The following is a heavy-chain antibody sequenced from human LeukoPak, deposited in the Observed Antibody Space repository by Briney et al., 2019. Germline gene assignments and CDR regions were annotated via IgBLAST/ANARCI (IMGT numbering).Heavy chain of an antibody. V-gene: IGHV1-46*01. CDR2: INPSGGST. J-gene: IGHJ3*02. CDR3: ARPLAPVMLNAFDI. CDR1: GYTFTSYD. Sequence: GASVKVSCKASGYTFTSYDINWVRQATGQGLEWMGIINPSGGSTGYSQKFQGRVTVTRDTSTSTVYMELSSLRSEDTAVYYCARPLAPVMLNAFDIWGQGTMVTVSS. D-gene: IGHD2-8*01.